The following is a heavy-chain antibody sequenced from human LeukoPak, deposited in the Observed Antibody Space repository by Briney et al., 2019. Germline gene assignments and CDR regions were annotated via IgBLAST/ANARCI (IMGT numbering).Heavy chain of an antibody. CDR1: GFTFSSYE. Sequence: PGRSLRLSCAASGFTFSSYEMHWVRQPPGKGLEWVSYISSSDSTIYYADSVKGRFTISRDNAKNSLYLQMNSLRAEDTAVYYCARDYGGSSPFDYWGQGTLVTVSS. CDR2: ISSSDSTI. V-gene: IGHV3-48*03. D-gene: IGHD4-23*01. CDR3: ARDYGGSSPFDY. J-gene: IGHJ4*02.